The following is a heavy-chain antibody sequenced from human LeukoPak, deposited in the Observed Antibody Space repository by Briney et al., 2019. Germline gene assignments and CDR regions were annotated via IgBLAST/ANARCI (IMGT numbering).Heavy chain of an antibody. V-gene: IGHV3-53*01. D-gene: IGHD1-26*01. J-gene: IGHJ3*02. Sequence: PGGSLRLSCAASGFTVSSNYMSWVRQAPGKGLEWVSVIYSGGSTYYADSVKGRFTISRDNSKNTLYLQMNSLRAEDTAVYYCARDPGGYSGVAFDIWGQGTMVTVSS. CDR1: GFTVSSNY. CDR3: ARDPGGYSGVAFDI. CDR2: IYSGGST.